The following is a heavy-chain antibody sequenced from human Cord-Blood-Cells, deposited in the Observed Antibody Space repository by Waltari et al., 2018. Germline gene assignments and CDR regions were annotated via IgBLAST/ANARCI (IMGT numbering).Heavy chain of an antibody. CDR3: TRGGSSGWYNWFDP. J-gene: IGHJ5*02. CDR2: LNPIFGKA. Sequence: QVPLVQSGAEVKKPGSSVKVSCKASGGTFSSYAICWVREAPGQGLEWMGGLNPIFGKASYAQKFQGRVTITADESASTAYMALSSLRSEDTDVYYCTRGGSSGWYNWFDPWGQGTLVTVS. V-gene: IGHV1-69*01. CDR1: GGTFSSYA. D-gene: IGHD6-19*01.